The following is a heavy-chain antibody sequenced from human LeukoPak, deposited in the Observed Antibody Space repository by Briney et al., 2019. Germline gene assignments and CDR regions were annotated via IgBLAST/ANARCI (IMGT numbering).Heavy chain of an antibody. J-gene: IGHJ4*02. CDR1: DFTFSGSA. D-gene: IGHD5-18*01. Sequence: GGSLRLSCAASDFTFSGSAIRWVRQASGKGLEWVGRIKSKTNNYATAYAASVRGRFTISRDDLKKTAYLQMNSLKTEDTAVYYCTRLYEYSFRFDYWGQGSLVTVSS. CDR3: TRLYEYSFRFDY. CDR2: IKSKTNNYAT. V-gene: IGHV3-73*01.